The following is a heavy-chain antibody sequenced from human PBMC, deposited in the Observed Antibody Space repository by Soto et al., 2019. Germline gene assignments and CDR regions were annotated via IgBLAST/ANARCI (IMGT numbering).Heavy chain of an antibody. CDR3: ASHWHSSGWSEDSGFDP. Sequence: SESLSLTCTVSGGSISSYYWSWIRQPPGKGLEWIGYIYYSGSTNYNPSLKSRVTISVDTSKNQFSLKLSSVTAADTAVYYCASHWHSSGWSEDSGFDPWGQGTLVTVSS. CDR1: GGSISSYY. V-gene: IGHV4-59*08. J-gene: IGHJ5*02. CDR2: IYYSGST. D-gene: IGHD6-19*01.